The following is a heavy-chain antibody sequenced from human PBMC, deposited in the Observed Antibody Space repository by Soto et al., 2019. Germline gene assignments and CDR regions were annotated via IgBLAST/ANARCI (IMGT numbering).Heavy chain of an antibody. Sequence: EVRLVETGGGEVMPGGSRRLSCTASGFTFGSHNLIRVLQAPGKGLEWVSSLSSISRGILYGDSVKGRFTVSSDNARNTVFLQMNSLRVEDTAVYYGARGFCCGPRCPADSWGQGALVTVSS. D-gene: IGHD2-15*01. J-gene: IGHJ4*02. CDR3: ARGFCCGPRCPADS. CDR2: LSSISRGI. CDR1: GFTFGSHN. V-gene: IGHV3-21*01.